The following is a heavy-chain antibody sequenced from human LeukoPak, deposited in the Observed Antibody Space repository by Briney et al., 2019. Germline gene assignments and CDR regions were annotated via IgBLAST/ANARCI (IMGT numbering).Heavy chain of an antibody. V-gene: IGHV4-61*02. CDR1: GGSISSGSYY. CDR2: IYTSGST. Sequence: SETLSLTCTVSGGSISSGSYYLSWIRQPAGTGLEWIGRIYTSGSTIYNPSLKSRVTISVDTSKNQFSLKLSSVTAADTAVYYCARGGSIAAALVLYWGQGTLVTVSS. CDR3: ARGGSIAAALVLY. D-gene: IGHD6-13*01. J-gene: IGHJ4*02.